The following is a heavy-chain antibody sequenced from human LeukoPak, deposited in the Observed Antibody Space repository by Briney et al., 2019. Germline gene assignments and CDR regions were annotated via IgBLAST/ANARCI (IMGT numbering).Heavy chain of an antibody. CDR3: ARVVDYYGSGSYYPQRELDY. CDR1: GFTFGDYG. D-gene: IGHD3-10*01. J-gene: IGHJ4*02. CDR2: INHSGST. Sequence: LRLSCTASGFTFGDYGMSWFRQPPGKGLEWIGEINHSGSTNYNPSLKSRVTISVDTSKNQFSLKLSSVTAAGTAVYYCARVVDYYGSGSYYPQRELDYWGQGTLVTVSS. V-gene: IGHV4-34*01.